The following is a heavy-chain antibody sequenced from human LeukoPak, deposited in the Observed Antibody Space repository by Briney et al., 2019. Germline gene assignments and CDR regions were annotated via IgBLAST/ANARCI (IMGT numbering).Heavy chain of an antibody. CDR2: ISGGGDGT. Sequence: GGSLRLSCAASGFTFSSYAMSWVRQAPGKGLEWVSAISGGGDGTYYADSVKGRFTISRDNSKNTLYLQMNSLRAEDTALYYCAKPAKTDYADYWGQGTLVTVSS. V-gene: IGHV3-23*01. CDR1: GFTFSSYA. J-gene: IGHJ4*02. D-gene: IGHD1-14*01. CDR3: AKPAKTDYADY.